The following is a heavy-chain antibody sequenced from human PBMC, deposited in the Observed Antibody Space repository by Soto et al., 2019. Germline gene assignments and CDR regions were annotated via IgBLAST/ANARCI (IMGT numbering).Heavy chain of an antibody. CDR1: GFTFSSYA. V-gene: IGHV3-30-3*01. D-gene: IGHD2-15*01. CDR2: ISYDGSNK. Sequence: GGSLRLSCAASGFTFSSYAMHWVRQAPGKGLEWVAVISYDGSNKYYADSVKGRFTISRDNSKNTLYLQMNSLRAEDTAVYYCAMTPLSVVVVAGEEEYLQHWGQGTLVTVSS. CDR3: AMTPLSVVVVAGEEEYLQH. J-gene: IGHJ1*01.